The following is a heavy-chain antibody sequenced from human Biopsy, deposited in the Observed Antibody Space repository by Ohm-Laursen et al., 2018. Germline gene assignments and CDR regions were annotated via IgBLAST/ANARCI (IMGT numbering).Heavy chain of an antibody. CDR3: ARGRRTSGWPYFAN. D-gene: IGHD6-19*01. J-gene: IGHJ4*02. CDR2: IYSGGNT. CDR1: GDSLSSGPDN. V-gene: IGHV4-61*01. Sequence: TLSLTCTVSGDSLSSGPDNWSWIRQPPGQGLEYIGFIYSGGNTNYNPSLQNRVTMSVDTFKNQFSLKLSSVIAADTAVYYCARGRRTSGWPYFANWGQGTLVIVSS.